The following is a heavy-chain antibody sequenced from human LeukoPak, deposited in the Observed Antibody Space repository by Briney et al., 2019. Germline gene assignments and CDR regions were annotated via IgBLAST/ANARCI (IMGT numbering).Heavy chain of an antibody. CDR2: TYYRSKWYT. D-gene: IGHD3-10*01. CDR1: GDSVSSNSAA. CDR3: ARAASPYYYGSGSYYSRFDY. Sequence: SQTLSLTCAISGDSVSSNSAAWNWIRQSPSRGLEWLGRTYYRSKWYTDYAVSVKSRISINPDTSQNQFSLQLNSVTPEDTAVYYCARAASPYYYGSGSYYSRFDYWGQGTLVTVSS. V-gene: IGHV6-1*01. J-gene: IGHJ4*02.